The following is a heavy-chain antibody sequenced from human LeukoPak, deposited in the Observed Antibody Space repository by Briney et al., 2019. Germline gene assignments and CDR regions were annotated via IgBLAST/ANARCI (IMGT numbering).Heavy chain of an antibody. CDR3: AKGRRWDCSGGSCYSYFDY. V-gene: IGHV3-23*01. CDR2: ISGSGGST. Sequence: GGSLRLSCAASGFTFSSYAMSWVRQAPGEGLEWVSAISGSGGSTYYADSVKGRFTISRDNSKNALYLQMNSLRAEDTAVYYCAKGRRWDCSGGSCYSYFDYWGQGTLVTVSS. J-gene: IGHJ4*02. D-gene: IGHD2-15*01. CDR1: GFTFSSYA.